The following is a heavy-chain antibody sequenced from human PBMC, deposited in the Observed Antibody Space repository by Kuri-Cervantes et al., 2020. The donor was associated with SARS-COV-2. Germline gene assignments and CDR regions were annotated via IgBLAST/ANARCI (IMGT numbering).Heavy chain of an antibody. Sequence: ASVKVSCKASGYTFTSYGISWVRQAPGQGLEWMGWISAYNGNTNYAQKLQGRVTMTTDTSTSTAYMELRSLRSDDTAVYYCAREGGGCGGDCYYGYYYYMDVWGKGTTVTVSS. V-gene: IGHV1-18*01. J-gene: IGHJ6*03. CDR1: GYTFTSYG. CDR2: ISAYNGNT. CDR3: AREGGGCGGDCYYGYYYYMDV. D-gene: IGHD2-21*01.